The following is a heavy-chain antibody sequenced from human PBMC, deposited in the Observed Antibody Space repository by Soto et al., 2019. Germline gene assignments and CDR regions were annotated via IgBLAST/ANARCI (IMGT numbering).Heavy chain of an antibody. CDR3: AIYDFWSGYLPYGMDV. CDR2: IDPSDSYT. V-gene: IGHV5-10-1*01. Sequence: GESLKISCNGSGYSFTSYWISWVRQMPGKGLEWMGRIDPSDSYTNYSPSFQGHVTISADKSISTAYLQWSSLKASDTAMYYCAIYDFWSGYLPYGMDVWGQGTTVTFSS. CDR1: GYSFTSYW. D-gene: IGHD3-3*01. J-gene: IGHJ6*02.